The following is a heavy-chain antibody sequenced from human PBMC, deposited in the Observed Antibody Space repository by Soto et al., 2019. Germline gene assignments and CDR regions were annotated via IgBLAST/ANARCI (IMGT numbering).Heavy chain of an antibody. CDR3: ARQDDILTGVDY. V-gene: IGHV4-59*08. J-gene: IGHJ4*02. CDR1: GGSISYYY. D-gene: IGHD3-9*01. Sequence: PSETLSLTCTVSGGSISYYYWSWIRQPPGKGLGWIGYINYSGSTNYNPSLKSRVSIXXXTSKNHFSLKLSSVSAADTAVYYCARQDDILTGVDYWGQGTLVTVPS. CDR2: INYSGST.